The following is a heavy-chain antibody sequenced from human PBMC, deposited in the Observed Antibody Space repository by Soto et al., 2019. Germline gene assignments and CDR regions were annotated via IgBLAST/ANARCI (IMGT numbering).Heavy chain of an antibody. J-gene: IGHJ4*02. CDR3: ARGLRWRRTYNDYFDY. D-gene: IGHD2-21*02. CDR1: GGSFSGYY. V-gene: IGHV4-34*01. CDR2: INHSGST. Sequence: SETLSLTCAVYGGSFSGYYWSWIRQPPGKGLEWIGEINHSGSTNYNPSLKSRVTISVDTSKDQFSLKLSSVTAADTAVYYCARGLRWRRTYNDYFDYWGQGTLVTVSS.